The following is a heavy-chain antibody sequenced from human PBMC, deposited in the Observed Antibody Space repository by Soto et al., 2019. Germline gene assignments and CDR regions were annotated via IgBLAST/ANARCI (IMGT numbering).Heavy chain of an antibody. V-gene: IGHV3-33*01. J-gene: IGHJ3*02. D-gene: IGHD1-26*01. CDR2: IWYDGSNK. CDR3: ARAWELPTASDI. CDR1: GFTFSSYG. Sequence: GGSLRLSCAASGFTFSSYGMHWVRQAPGKGQEWVAVIWYDGSNKYYADTVKGRFTISRDNSKNTLYLQMNSLRAEDTVVYYCARAWELPTASDICGTGTMVTVSS.